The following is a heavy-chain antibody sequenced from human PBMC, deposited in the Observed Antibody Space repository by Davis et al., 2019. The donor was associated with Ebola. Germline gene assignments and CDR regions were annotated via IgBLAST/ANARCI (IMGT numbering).Heavy chain of an antibody. V-gene: IGHV3-74*01. CDR1: GFAFNTYY. CDR3: ARFDPVLDP. CDR2: ISDDGSIT. Sequence: GESLKISCVTSGFAFNTYYMHWVRQAPGKGLVWVSRISDDGSITHYADFVKGRFTISRDNAKNTLYLQMNSLRAEDTAVYYCARFDPVLDPWGQGTLVTVSS. J-gene: IGHJ5*02. D-gene: IGHD3-10*01.